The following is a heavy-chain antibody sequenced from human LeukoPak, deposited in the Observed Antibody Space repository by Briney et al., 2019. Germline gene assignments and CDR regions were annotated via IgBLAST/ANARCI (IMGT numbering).Heavy chain of an antibody. CDR3: ARNNWGIDY. CDR2: INSDGNSP. V-gene: IGHV3-74*01. Sequence: PGGSLRLSCAASGFTFSNHWMHWVRQAPGKGLVWVSRINSDGNSPSYADPVEGRFTISRDNAKSTLFLQMNSLRAEDTAIYYCARNNWGIDYWGQGTLVTVSS. CDR1: GFTFSNHW. J-gene: IGHJ4*02. D-gene: IGHD7-27*01.